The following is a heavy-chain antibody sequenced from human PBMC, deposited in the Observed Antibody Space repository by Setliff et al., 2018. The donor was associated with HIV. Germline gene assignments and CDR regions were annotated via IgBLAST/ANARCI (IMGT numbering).Heavy chain of an antibody. D-gene: IGHD6-19*01. CDR1: GFTFSQSW. CDR2: ISPNGNEK. V-gene: IGHV3-7*01. J-gene: IGHJ1*01. CDR3: ARDGSGWSQH. Sequence: HPGGSLRLSCTASGFTFSQSWMSWLRQAPGKGLEWVANISPNGNEKYSVDSVKGRFTTSRDNAKNSLYLQMNSLRLEDTAVYYCARDGSGWSQHWGQGTGVTVSS.